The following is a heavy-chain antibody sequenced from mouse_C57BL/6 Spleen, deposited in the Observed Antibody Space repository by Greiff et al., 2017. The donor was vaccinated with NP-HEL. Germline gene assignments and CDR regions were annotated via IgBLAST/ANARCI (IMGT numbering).Heavy chain of an antibody. CDR3: ARRGLGRTGYFDQ. V-gene: IGHV5-4*03. D-gene: IGHD4-1*01. CDR1: GFTFSSYA. Sequence: EVHLVESGGGLVKPGGSLKLSCAASGFTFSSYAMSWVRQTPEKRLEWVATISDGGSYTYYPDNVKGRFTISRDNAKTNLYLQMSHLKSEDTAMYYCARRGLGRTGYFDQWGQGTTHTVPS. J-gene: IGHJ2*01. CDR2: ISDGGSYT.